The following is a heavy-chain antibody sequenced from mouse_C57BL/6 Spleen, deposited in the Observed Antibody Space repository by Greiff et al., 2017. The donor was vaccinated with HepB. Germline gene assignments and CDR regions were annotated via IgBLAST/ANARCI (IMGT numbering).Heavy chain of an antibody. J-gene: IGHJ2*01. V-gene: IGHV1-81*01. D-gene: IGHD1-1*01. CDR1: GYTFTSYG. CDR3: ARRVATEDYFDY. CDR2: IYPRSGNT. Sequence: QVQLKQSGAELARPGASVKLSCKASGYTFTSYGISWVKQRTGQGLEWIGEIYPRSGNTYYNEKFKGKATLTADKSSSTAYMELRSLTSEDSAVYFCARRVATEDYFDYWGQGTTLTVSS.